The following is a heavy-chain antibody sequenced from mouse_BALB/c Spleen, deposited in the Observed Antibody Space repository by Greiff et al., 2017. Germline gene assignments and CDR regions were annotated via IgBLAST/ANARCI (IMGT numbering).Heavy chain of an antibody. V-gene: IGHV5-4*02. Sequence: EVMLVESGGGLVKPGGSLKLSCAASGFTFSDYYMSWVRQTPEKRLEWVATISDGGSYTYYPDSVKGRFTISRDNAKNNLYLQMSSLKSEDTAMYYCARGYDYDKGFAYWGQGTLVTVSA. CDR3: ARGYDYDKGFAY. CDR2: ISDGGSYT. CDR1: GFTFSDYY. J-gene: IGHJ3*01. D-gene: IGHD2-4*01.